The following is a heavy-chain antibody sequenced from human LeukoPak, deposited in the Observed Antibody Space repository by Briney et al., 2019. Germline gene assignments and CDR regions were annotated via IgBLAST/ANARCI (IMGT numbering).Heavy chain of an antibody. Sequence: ASVKVSCKASGYTFTGYYIHWVRQAPGQGLEWMGGIIPIFGTAKYAQKFQGRVTITADTSTSTAYMELSSLRSEDTAVYYCARAGWLQYYYFDYWGQGTLVTVSS. V-gene: IGHV1-69*06. J-gene: IGHJ4*02. CDR1: GYTFTGYY. CDR3: ARAGWLQYYYFDY. D-gene: IGHD5-24*01. CDR2: IIPIFGTA.